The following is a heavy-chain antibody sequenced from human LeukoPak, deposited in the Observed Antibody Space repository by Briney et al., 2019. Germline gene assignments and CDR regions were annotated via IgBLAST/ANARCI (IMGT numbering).Heavy chain of an antibody. Sequence: QPGGSLRLSCAASGFTFSSYAMSWVRQAPGKGLEWVSAISGSGGSTYYADSVKGRFTISRDNSKNTLYLQMNSLRVEDTAIYYCAKDSYSHNGIYDALDIWGQGTMVTVSS. CDR1: GFTFSSYA. V-gene: IGHV3-23*01. CDR2: ISGSGGST. J-gene: IGHJ3*02. D-gene: IGHD2-8*01. CDR3: AKDSYSHNGIYDALDI.